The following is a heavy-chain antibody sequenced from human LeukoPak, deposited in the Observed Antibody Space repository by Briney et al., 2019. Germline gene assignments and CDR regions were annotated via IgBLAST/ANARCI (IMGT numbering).Heavy chain of an antibody. J-gene: IGHJ4*02. Sequence: GGSLRLSCAASGFTFSSYGMNWIRQAPGKGLEWVSSISSSSSYIYYADSVKGRFTISRDNAKNSLYLQMNSLRAEDTAVYYCARDQGTVTNYWGQGTLVTVSS. CDR3: ARDQGTVTNY. CDR1: GFTFSSYG. CDR2: ISSSSSYI. V-gene: IGHV3-21*01. D-gene: IGHD4-11*01.